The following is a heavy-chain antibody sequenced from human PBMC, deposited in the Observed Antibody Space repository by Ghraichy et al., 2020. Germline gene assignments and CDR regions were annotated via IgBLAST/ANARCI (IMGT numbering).Heavy chain of an antibody. CDR2: IYTSGST. Sequence: SETLSLTCTVSGGSISSGSYYWSWIRQPAGKGLEWIGRIYTSGSTNYNPSLKSRVTISVDTSKNQFSLKLSSVTAADTAVYYCARRMGIAVAVGGAFDIWGQGTMVTVSS. CDR3: ARRMGIAVAVGGAFDI. V-gene: IGHV4-61*02. D-gene: IGHD6-19*01. J-gene: IGHJ3*02. CDR1: GGSISSGSYY.